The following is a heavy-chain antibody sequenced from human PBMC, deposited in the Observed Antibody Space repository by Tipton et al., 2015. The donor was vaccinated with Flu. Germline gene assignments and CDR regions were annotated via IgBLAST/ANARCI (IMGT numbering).Heavy chain of an antibody. J-gene: IGHJ5*02. CDR2: IYYSGST. Sequence: TLSLTCTVSGGSISSSSYYWGWIRQPPGKGLEWIGSIYYSGSTYYNPSLKSRVTISVDTSKNQFSLKLSSVTAADTAVYYCARRYRSSTSCDLFDPWGQGTLVTVSS. CDR1: GGSISSSSYY. CDR3: ARRYRSSTSCDLFDP. V-gene: IGHV4-39*01. D-gene: IGHD2-2*01.